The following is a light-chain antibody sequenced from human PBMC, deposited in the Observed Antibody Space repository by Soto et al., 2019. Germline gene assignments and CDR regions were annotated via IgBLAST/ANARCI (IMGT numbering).Light chain of an antibody. CDR1: KLGHKY. Sequence: SYELTQPPSVSVSPGQTASITCSGDKLGHKYACWYQQKPGQSPVLVIYQDSKRPSGIPERFSGFNSGNTATLTISGTQAMDEADYYCQAWDSSTGVFGTGTKLTVL. V-gene: IGLV3-1*01. J-gene: IGLJ1*01. CDR2: QDS. CDR3: QAWDSSTGV.